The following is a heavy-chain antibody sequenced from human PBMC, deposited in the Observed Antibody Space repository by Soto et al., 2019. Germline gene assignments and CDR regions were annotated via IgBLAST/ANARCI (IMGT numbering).Heavy chain of an antibody. V-gene: IGHV1-69*13. J-gene: IGHJ5*02. Sequence: RASVKVSCKASGGTFSSYAISWVRQAPGQGLEWMGGIIPIFGTANYAQKFQGRVTITADESTSTAYMELSSLRSEDTAVYYCAAESTSSGYLHNWFDPWGQGTLVTVSS. CDR1: GGTFSSYA. CDR3: AAESTSSGYLHNWFDP. CDR2: IIPIFGTA. D-gene: IGHD3-22*01.